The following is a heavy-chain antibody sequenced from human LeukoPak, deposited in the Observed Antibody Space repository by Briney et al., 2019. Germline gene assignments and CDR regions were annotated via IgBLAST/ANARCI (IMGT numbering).Heavy chain of an antibody. V-gene: IGHV1-46*01. CDR3: ARDPGWVQLWLLDY. Sequence: ASVKVSCKSSGYTFTSYYMHWVRQAPGQGLEWMGIINPSGGSTSYAQKFQGRVTMTRDTSISTAYMELSRLRSDDTAVYYCARDPGWVQLWLLDYWGQGTLVTVSS. CDR2: INPSGGST. CDR1: GYTFTSYY. J-gene: IGHJ4*02. D-gene: IGHD5-18*01.